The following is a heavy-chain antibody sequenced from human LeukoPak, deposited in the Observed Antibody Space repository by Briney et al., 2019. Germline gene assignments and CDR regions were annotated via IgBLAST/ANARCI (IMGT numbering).Heavy chain of an antibody. D-gene: IGHD2-2*01. CDR3: ARSDCSTTSCVAYYGMDV. J-gene: IGHJ6*02. V-gene: IGHV4-59*08. CDR1: GGSISNYY. CDR2: IYYSGST. Sequence: PSETLSLTCTVSGGSISNYYGNWIRQPPGKGLERVGYIYYSGSTNYNPSLKSRVTISVDTSKNQFSLKLSSMTAADTAVYYCARSDCSTTSCVAYYGMDVWGQGTTVTVSS.